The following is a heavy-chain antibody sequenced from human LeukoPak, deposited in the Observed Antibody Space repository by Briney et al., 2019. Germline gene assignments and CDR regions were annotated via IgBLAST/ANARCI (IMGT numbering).Heavy chain of an antibody. V-gene: IGHV1-2*02. J-gene: IGHJ6*03. CDR2: INPNSGGT. Sequence: ASVKVSCKASGYTFTGYYMHWLRQAPGQGLEWLGWINPNSGGTNYAQKFQGRVTMTRDTSISTAYMELSRLRSEDTAVYYCATVGCSSTSCSTGYYYYYYMDVWGKGTTVTVSS. CDR3: ATVGCSSTSCSTGYYYYYYMDV. D-gene: IGHD2-2*02. CDR1: GYTFTGYY.